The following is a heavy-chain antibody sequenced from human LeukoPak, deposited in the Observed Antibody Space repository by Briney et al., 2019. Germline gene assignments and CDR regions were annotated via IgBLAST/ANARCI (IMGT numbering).Heavy chain of an antibody. V-gene: IGHV3-7*03. CDR1: GFTFSGFW. CDR3: ARSSYSSSSSV. CDR2: INSDGSER. Sequence: GGSLRLSCAASGFTFSGFWMSWSRQAPGKGLEWVASINSDGSERYYADVVKGRFTISRDNAKNSLYLQINSLRAEDTAVYYCARSSYSSSSSVWGQGTMVTVSS. D-gene: IGHD6-6*01. J-gene: IGHJ3*01.